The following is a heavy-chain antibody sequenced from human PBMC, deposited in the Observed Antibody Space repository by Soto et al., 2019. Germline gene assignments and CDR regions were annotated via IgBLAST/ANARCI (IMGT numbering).Heavy chain of an antibody. CDR2: LNPNGGST. CDR1: GYTFTNSY. J-gene: IGHJ4*02. V-gene: IGHV1-46*04. D-gene: IGHD6-13*01. CDR3: ARKLAAGDY. Sequence: QVQLVQSGAEVKKPGASVKVSCKASGYTFTNSYIHWVRQAPGQGLEWMALLNPNGGSTNYAQNLEGRVTVTRDTSTSTVYMELTSLTSEATAVYYCARKLAAGDYWGQGTLVTVSS.